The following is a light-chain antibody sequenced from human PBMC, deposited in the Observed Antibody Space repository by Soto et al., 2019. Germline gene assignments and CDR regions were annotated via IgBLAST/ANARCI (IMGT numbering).Light chain of an antibody. CDR1: SSNIGAGHD. CDR2: GDT. Sequence: QLVLTQPPSVSAAPGQRVTISCTGSSSNIGAGHDVHWYQQLPGTAPKLLVSGDTNRPSGVPDRFSGSKSGTSASLAITGLRAEDEADYYCQSFDSSLSGWVFGGGTKLTVL. J-gene: IGLJ3*02. V-gene: IGLV1-40*01. CDR3: QSFDSSLSGWV.